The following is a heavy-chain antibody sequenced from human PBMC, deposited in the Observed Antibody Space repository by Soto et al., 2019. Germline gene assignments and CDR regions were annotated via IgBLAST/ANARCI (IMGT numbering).Heavy chain of an antibody. J-gene: IGHJ4*02. CDR1: GGSISSGGYY. CDR3: ARALYYYDSSGSYYFDY. V-gene: IGHV4-30-4*01. Sequence: PSETLSLTCTVSGGSISSGGYYWSWIRQPPGKGLEWIGYIYYSGSTYYNPSLKSRVTISVDTSKNQFSLKLSSVTAADTAVYHCARALYYYDSSGSYYFDYWGQGTLVTVSS. D-gene: IGHD3-22*01. CDR2: IYYSGST.